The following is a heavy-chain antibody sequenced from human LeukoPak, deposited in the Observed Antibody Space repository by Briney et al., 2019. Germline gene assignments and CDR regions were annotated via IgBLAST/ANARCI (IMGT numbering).Heavy chain of an antibody. CDR3: AVVVAATLVY. D-gene: IGHD2-15*01. CDR2: ISSSSSYT. V-gene: IGHV3-11*03. Sequence: GGSLRLSCAASGFTFSDYYMSWVRQAPGKGLEWVSYISSSSSYTNYADSVRGRFTISRDNAKTSLYLQMNSLRAEDTAVYYCAVVVAATLVYWGQGTLVTVSS. CDR1: GFTFSDYY. J-gene: IGHJ4*02.